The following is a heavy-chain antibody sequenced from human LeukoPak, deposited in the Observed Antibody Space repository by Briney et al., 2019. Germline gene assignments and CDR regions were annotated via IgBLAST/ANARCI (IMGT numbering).Heavy chain of an antibody. D-gene: IGHD6-6*01. CDR3: ARRRIAARPDYYYMDV. CDR1: GGSISSYY. V-gene: IGHV4-4*09. Sequence: PSETLSLTCTVSGGSISSYYWSWIRQPPGKGLEWIGYIYTSGSTNYNPSLKSRVTISVVTSKNQFSLKLSSVTAADTAVYYCARRRIAARPDYYYMDVWGKGTTVTVSS. J-gene: IGHJ6*03. CDR2: IYTSGST.